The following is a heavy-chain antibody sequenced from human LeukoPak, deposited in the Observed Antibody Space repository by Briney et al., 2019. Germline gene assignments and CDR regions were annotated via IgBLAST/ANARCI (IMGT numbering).Heavy chain of an antibody. Sequence: GGSLRLSCAASGFMFSDSAMSWVRQAPGKGLEWVSYISSSSSTIYYADFVKGRFTISRDNVKKSLYLQMNSLRDEDTAAYYCATDPNYSDSSAYWGQGALVTVSS. V-gene: IGHV3-48*02. CDR2: ISSSSSTI. CDR3: ATDPNYSDSSAY. CDR1: GFMFSDSA. D-gene: IGHD3-22*01. J-gene: IGHJ4*02.